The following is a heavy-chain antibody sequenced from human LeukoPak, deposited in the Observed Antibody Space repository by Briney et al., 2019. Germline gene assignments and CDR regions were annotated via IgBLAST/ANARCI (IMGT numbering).Heavy chain of an antibody. CDR1: GGSITSSSYY. CDR2: IYYSGNT. V-gene: IGHV4-39*01. D-gene: IGHD1-14*01. J-gene: IGHJ4*02. Sequence: SETLSLTCTVSGGSITSSSYYWGWIRQPPGKGLEWIGSIYYSGNTYHKPSLKSRVTISVDTSKNQFSLKLSSVTAADTAVYYCARHDGSNNLDYWGQGTLVTVSS. CDR3: ARHDGSNNLDY.